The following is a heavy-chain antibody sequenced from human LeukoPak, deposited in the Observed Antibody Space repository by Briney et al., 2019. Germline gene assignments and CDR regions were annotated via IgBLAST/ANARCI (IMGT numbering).Heavy chain of an antibody. CDR2: ISSSSSYK. CDR3: ARGGRDGYAWGDQTDRNFDY. Sequence: PGGSLRLSCAASGFTFSSYSMNWVRQAPGKGLEGVSSISSSSSYKYYADSVKGRFTISRDNAKNSLYLQMNSLRAEDTAVYYCARGGRDGYAWGDQTDRNFDYWGQGTLVTVSS. D-gene: IGHD5-24*01. J-gene: IGHJ4*02. CDR1: GFTFSSYS. V-gene: IGHV3-21*01.